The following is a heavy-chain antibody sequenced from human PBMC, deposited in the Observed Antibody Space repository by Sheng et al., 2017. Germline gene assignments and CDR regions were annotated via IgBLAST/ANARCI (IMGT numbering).Heavy chain of an antibody. Sequence: QVQVVQSGAEVKKPGSSVKVSCKASGGTFNSYAINWVRQAPGQGLEWMGVIIPILGVPIYARKLQGRVTITADKFTSTAFMELSSLRSEDTAIYYCSMEENIAAPHFDNWGQGTLVTVSS. V-gene: IGHV1-69*10. CDR3: SMEENIAAPHFDN. CDR1: GGTFNSYA. J-gene: IGHJ4*02. CDR2: IIPILGVP. D-gene: IGHD6-13*01.